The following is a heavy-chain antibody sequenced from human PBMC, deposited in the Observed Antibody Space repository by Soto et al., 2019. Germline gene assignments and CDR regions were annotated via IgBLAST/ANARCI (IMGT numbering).Heavy chain of an antibody. D-gene: IGHD2-21*01. J-gene: IGHJ1*01. V-gene: IGHV5-51*01. Sequence: GESLKISCKGSGYRFTNYWIGWVRQMPGRGLEWTAIIYPGHSDSRYSPSFQGQVSISADKSISTAYLQWSSLKASDTAMYYYVREEYCDSSDCLRSPFQHWGQGTLVTFSS. CDR2: IYPGHSDS. CDR3: VREEYCDSSDCLRSPFQH. CDR1: GYRFTNYW.